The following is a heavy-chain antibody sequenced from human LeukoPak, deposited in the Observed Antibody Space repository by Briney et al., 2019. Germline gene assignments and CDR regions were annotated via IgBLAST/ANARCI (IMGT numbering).Heavy chain of an antibody. CDR2: IKQDGSEK. CDR3: ARENLGSGTYYFDH. CDR1: GFTFSSYW. V-gene: IGHV3-7*03. Sequence: GGSLRLSCAASGFTFSSYWMSWVRQAPGKGLEGVANIKQDGSEKSYVDSVKGRFTISRDNAKKSLYLQMNSLRAEDTAVYYCARENLGSGTYYFDHWGQGTLVTVSS. D-gene: IGHD3-10*01. J-gene: IGHJ4*02.